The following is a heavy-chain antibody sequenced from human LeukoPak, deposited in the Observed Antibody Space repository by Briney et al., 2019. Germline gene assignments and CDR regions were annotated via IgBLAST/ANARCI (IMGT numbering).Heavy chain of an antibody. CDR3: ARELWFGELLEGWFDP. CDR2: IYNSGNT. D-gene: IGHD3-10*01. J-gene: IGHJ5*02. V-gene: IGHV4-61*02. CDR1: GGSIDSTAYY. Sequence: SETLSLTCTVSGGSIDSTAYYWSWIRQPAGKGLEWTGRIYNSGNTKYNPSVKSRLTISIDTSKNQISLKLTSVTAADTAVYYCARELWFGELLEGWFDPWGQGTLVTVSS.